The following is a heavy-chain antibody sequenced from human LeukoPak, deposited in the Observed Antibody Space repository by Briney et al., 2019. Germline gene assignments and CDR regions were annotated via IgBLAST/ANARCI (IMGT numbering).Heavy chain of an antibody. V-gene: IGHV3-64D*09. CDR2: ISSDGGRT. CDR3: VKDPSGNYFCFDY. CDR1: GFTFSSFA. Sequence: GGSLRLSCSASGFTFSSFAMFWVRQAPGKGLEYVSGISSDGGRTNYADSVKARFTISRDNSKVTLYPQMTSLRPEDTAIYYCVKDPSGNYFCFDYWGQGTLVTVSS. D-gene: IGHD1-26*01. J-gene: IGHJ4*02.